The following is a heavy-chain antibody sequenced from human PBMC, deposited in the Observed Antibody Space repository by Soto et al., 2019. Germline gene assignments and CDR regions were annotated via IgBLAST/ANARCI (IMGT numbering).Heavy chain of an antibody. CDR2: ISGYNGNT. Sequence: GASVKVSCKASGYTYTSYGISWVRQAPGEGLEWMGWISGYNGNTEYARKVQARVTMTTDTSTTTAYMELRSLRSDDTAVYYCARGPRYCSTTSCFSEVYWFDSWGQGTLVTVSS. CDR1: GYTYTSYG. V-gene: IGHV1-18*04. J-gene: IGHJ5*01. D-gene: IGHD2-2*01. CDR3: ARGPRYCSTTSCFSEVYWFDS.